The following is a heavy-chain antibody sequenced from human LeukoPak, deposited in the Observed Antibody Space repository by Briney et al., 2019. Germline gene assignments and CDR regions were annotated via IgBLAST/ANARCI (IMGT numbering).Heavy chain of an antibody. CDR1: GASISSHY. CDR3: ARVLAIFGLDTTDFYMDV. J-gene: IGHJ6*03. V-gene: IGHV4-59*11. CDR2: TNGSI. Sequence: PSETLSLTCAVSGASISSHYWSWIRQPPGKGLEWIGHTNGSISDSPSLRSRVAVSVDPSQNQVSLSLTSVTAADTAVYYCARVLAIFGLDTTDFYMDVWGKGTTVTVSS. D-gene: IGHD3/OR15-3a*01.